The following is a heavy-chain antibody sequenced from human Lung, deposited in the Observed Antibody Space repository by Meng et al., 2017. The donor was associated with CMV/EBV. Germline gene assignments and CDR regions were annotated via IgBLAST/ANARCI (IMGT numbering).Heavy chain of an antibody. J-gene: IGHJ5*02. V-gene: IGHV4-39*01. Sequence: SETXSLXCTVSGGPISSSDYYWGWIRQPPGKGLEWIGTIFYRGNTYYNPSLKSRVTISVDTSKNQFSLKLSSVTAADTAVYYCARHRDSSVHYFGWFDPWXQGTXVTVAS. CDR3: ARHRDSSVHYFGWFDP. CDR2: IFYRGNT. D-gene: IGHD3-22*01. CDR1: GGPISSSDYY.